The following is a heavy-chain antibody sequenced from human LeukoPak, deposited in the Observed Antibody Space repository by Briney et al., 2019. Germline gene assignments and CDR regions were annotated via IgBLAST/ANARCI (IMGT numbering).Heavy chain of an antibody. J-gene: IGHJ3*02. CDR1: GGSISSYY. CDR2: IYYSGST. V-gene: IGHV4-59*01. CDR3: ARGSYYDFWSGYYSYLDAFDI. D-gene: IGHD3-3*01. Sequence: PSETLSLTCTVSGGSISSYYWSWIRQPPGKGLEWIGYIYYSGSTNYNPSLKSRVTISVDTSKNQFSLKPSSVTAADTAVYYCARGSYYDFWSGYYSYLDAFDIWGQGTMVTVSS.